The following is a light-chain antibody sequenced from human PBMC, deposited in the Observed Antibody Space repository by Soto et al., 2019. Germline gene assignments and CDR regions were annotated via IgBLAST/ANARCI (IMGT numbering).Light chain of an antibody. CDR1: ESVARN. Sequence: EIVMTQSPVTLSVSPGERAALSCRASESVARNLAWFQQKPGQAPRLLIYAASTRATGIPARFSGSGSGTEFTLTISSLQSEDSALYFCQQYSNWPRTFGGGTKVENK. CDR3: QQYSNWPRT. V-gene: IGKV3-15*01. J-gene: IGKJ4*01. CDR2: AAS.